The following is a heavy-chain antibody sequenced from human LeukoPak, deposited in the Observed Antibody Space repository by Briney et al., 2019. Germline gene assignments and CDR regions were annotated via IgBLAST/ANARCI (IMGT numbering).Heavy chain of an antibody. J-gene: IGHJ4*02. CDR3: ARDILAYCGGDCSFDY. CDR1: GFTFSSYA. CDR2: ISYDGSNK. Sequence: GGSLRLSCAASGFTFSSYAMHWVRQAPGKGLEWVAVISYDGSNKYYADSVKGRFTISRDNSKDTLYLQMNSLRAEDTAVYYCARDILAYCGGDCSFDYWGQGTLVTVSS. V-gene: IGHV3-30*04. D-gene: IGHD2-21*02.